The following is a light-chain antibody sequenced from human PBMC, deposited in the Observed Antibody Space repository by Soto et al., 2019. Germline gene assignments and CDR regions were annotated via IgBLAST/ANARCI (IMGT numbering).Light chain of an antibody. V-gene: IGKV3-11*01. CDR1: QSVSSY. CDR3: QQGSNWPPLT. CDR2: DAS. Sequence: EIVLTQSPATLSLSPGERATLSCRASQSVSSYLAWYQQKPGQAPRLLIYDASNRATGIPARFSGSGSGTGFTLTISSLEPEDFAVYYCQQGSNWPPLTFGGGTKVEIK. J-gene: IGKJ4*01.